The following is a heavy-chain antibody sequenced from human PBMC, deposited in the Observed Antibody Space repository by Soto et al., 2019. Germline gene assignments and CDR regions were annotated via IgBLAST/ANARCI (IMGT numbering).Heavy chain of an antibody. CDR1: GYTLTELS. Sequence: ASVKVSCKVSGYTLTELSMHWVRQAPGKGLEWMGGFDPEDGETIYAQKFQGRVTMTEDTSTDTAYMELSSLRSEDTAVYYCATSLVAATPEYYYYGMDVWGQGTTVTVSS. J-gene: IGHJ6*02. CDR3: ATSLVAATPEYYYYGMDV. V-gene: IGHV1-24*01. CDR2: FDPEDGET. D-gene: IGHD2-15*01.